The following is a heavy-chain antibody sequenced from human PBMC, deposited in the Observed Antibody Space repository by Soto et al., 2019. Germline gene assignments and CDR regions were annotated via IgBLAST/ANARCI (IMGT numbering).Heavy chain of an antibody. CDR3: ARYSYDFWSGYSRDYGMDV. J-gene: IGHJ6*02. CDR1: GGSISSGGYY. V-gene: IGHV4-31*03. Sequence: SETLSLTCTVSGGSISSGGYYWSWIRQHPGKGLEWIGYIYYSGSTYYNPSLKSRVTISVDTSKNQFSLKLSSVTAADTAVYYCARYSYDFWSGYSRDYGMDVWGQGTTVTVSS. CDR2: IYYSGST. D-gene: IGHD3-3*01.